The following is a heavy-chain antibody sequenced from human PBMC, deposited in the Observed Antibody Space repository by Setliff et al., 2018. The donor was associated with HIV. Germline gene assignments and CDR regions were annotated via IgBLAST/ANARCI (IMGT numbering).Heavy chain of an antibody. Sequence: SESLSLTCTVSGGSISSSNYYWGWIRQPPGKGLEYIGSMHYSGSTYYNPSLKSRVTISVDTSKNQFSLKLSSVTAADTAVYYCARTWWLRSNWFDPWGQGTLVTVSS. CDR1: GGSISSSNYY. D-gene: IGHD5-12*01. CDR3: ARTWWLRSNWFDP. J-gene: IGHJ5*02. CDR2: MHYSGST. V-gene: IGHV4-39*01.